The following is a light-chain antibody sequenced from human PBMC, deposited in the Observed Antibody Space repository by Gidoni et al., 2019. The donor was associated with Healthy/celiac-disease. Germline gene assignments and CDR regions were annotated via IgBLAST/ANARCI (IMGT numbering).Light chain of an antibody. CDR3: AAWDDSLNGPHVV. J-gene: IGLJ2*01. CDR1: SSNIGSNT. CDR2: RNN. V-gene: IGLV1-44*01. Sequence: QSVLTQPPSASGTPGQRVTSSCSGSSSNIGSNTVNWYQQLPGTAPKLLIYRNNQRPSGVPDRFSGSKSGTSASLAISGLQSEDEADYYCAAWDDSLNGPHVVFGGGTKLTVL.